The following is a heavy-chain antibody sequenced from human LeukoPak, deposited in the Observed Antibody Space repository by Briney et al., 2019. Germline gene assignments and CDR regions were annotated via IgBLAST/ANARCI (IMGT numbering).Heavy chain of an antibody. CDR2: ISSKANSYAT. CDR1: GFTLNGSA. CDR3: RLWFGELSRSPHGMDV. Sequence: GGALRPSCAASGFTLNGSAMDWVRQASGKRLEWVGRISSKANSYATAYAASVKGRFTISRDDSKNTAYLQMNSLKTEDTAVYYCRLWFGELSRSPHGMDVWGQGTTVTVSS. D-gene: IGHD3-10*01. V-gene: IGHV3-73*01. J-gene: IGHJ6*02.